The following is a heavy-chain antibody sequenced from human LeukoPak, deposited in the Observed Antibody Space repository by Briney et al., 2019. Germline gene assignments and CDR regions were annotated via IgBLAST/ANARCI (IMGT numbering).Heavy chain of an antibody. CDR2: ISSSGSTI. D-gene: IGHD5-12*01. J-gene: IGHJ6*04. CDR1: GFTFSSYE. V-gene: IGHV3-48*03. Sequence: QPGGSLRLSCAASGFTFSSYEMNWVRQAPGKGLEWVSYISSSGSTICYADSVKGRFTISRDNAKNSLYLQMNSLRAEDTAVYYCAGRYSGYDDYYYYGMDVWGKGTTVTVSS. CDR3: AGRYSGYDDYYYYGMDV.